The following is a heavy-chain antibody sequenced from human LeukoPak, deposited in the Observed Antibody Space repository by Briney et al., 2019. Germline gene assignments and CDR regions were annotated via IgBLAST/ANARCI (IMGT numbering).Heavy chain of an antibody. D-gene: IGHD1-7*01. CDR1: GFTFSNAW. Sequence: PGGSLRLSCAASGFTFSNAWMSWVRQAPGKGLEWVGRIKSKTDGGTTDYAAPVKGRFTISRDDSKNTLYLQMNSLKTEDTAVYYCTRLSGDNWNYGGNFDSWGQGTLVTVSS. J-gene: IGHJ4*02. V-gene: IGHV3-15*01. CDR3: TRLSGDNWNYGGNFDS. CDR2: IKSKTDGGTT.